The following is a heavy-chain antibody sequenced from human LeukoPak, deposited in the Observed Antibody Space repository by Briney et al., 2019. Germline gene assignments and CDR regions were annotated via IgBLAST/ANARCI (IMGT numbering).Heavy chain of an antibody. D-gene: IGHD2-2*01. CDR1: GYSFANYW. CDR3: ARRRYCTDTSCYAGVDGFDI. CDR2: IYPGDSDT. Sequence: GESLKISCKASGYSFANYWVGWVRQMPGKGLEWMGIIYPGDSDTRYRPSFQGQVTISAAKSISTAYLQWSSLKASDTAMYYCARRRYCTDTSCYAGVDGFDIWGQGTVVTVSS. J-gene: IGHJ3*02. V-gene: IGHV5-51*01.